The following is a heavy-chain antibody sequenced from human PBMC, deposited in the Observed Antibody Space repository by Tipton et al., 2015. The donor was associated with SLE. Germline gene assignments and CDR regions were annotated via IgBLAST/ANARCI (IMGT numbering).Heavy chain of an antibody. D-gene: IGHD1-26*01. J-gene: IGHJ4*02. CDR1: GASITSGYYY. CDR3: ALVAAIGRIDY. V-gene: IGHV4-30-4*08. CDR2: ISYSGTT. Sequence: TLSITCNVSGASITSGYYYWTWIRQHPGKGLDWIGYISYSGTTYCNPSLKSRVTISVNTSKNQFSLRLTSVSAADTAVYYCALVAAIGRIDYWGQGTLVTVSS.